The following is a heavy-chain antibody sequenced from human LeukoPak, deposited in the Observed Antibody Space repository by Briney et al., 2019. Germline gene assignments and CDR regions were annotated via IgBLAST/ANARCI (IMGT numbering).Heavy chain of an antibody. V-gene: IGHV3-11*04. CDR2: IRSTGSST. CDR1: GFTFRDYY. Sequence: KPGGSLRLSCTASGFTFRDYYVTWIRQAPGKGLEWVSYIRSTGSSTAYADSVKGRFAIPRDNAKNSLYLQMNGLRVEDTAVYYCARVYYASWSGQPLSQHWLDPWGQGTLVTVSS. J-gene: IGHJ5*02. D-gene: IGHD3-3*01. CDR3: ARVYYASWSGQPLSQHWLDP.